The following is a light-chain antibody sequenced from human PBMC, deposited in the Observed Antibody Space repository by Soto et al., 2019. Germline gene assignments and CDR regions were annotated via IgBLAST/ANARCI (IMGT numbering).Light chain of an antibody. J-gene: IGLJ3*02. V-gene: IGLV3-1*01. CDR3: QAWDSSTEGV. Sequence: SYELTQPPSVSVSPGQTASITCSGDKLGDKYACWYQQKPGQSPVLVIYQDSKRPSRIPERFSGSNSGNTATLTISGTQAMDEADYYCQAWDSSTEGVFGGGTQLTVL. CDR2: QDS. CDR1: KLGDKY.